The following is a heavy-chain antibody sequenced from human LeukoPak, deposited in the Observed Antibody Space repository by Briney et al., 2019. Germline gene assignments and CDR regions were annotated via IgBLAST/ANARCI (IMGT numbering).Heavy chain of an antibody. J-gene: IGHJ5*02. D-gene: IGHD3-10*01. CDR2: IYYSGST. CDR1: GGSISSYY. Sequence: PSETLSLTCTVSGGSISSYYWSWIRQPPGKGLEWIGYIYYSGSTNYNPSLKSRVTISVDTSKNQFSLKLSSVTAADTAVYYCARTDRITMVRGVIIPWFDPWGQGTLVTVSS. CDR3: ARTDRITMVRGVIIPWFDP. V-gene: IGHV4-59*01.